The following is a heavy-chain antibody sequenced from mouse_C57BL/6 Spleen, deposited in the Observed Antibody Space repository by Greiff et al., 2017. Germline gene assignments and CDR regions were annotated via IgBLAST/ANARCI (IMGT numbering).Heavy chain of an antibody. Sequence: QVQLQQSGPELVKPGASVKISCKASGYAFSSSWMNWVKQRPGKGLEWIGRIYPGDGDTNYNGKVKGKATLTADKSSSTAYMQRSSLTSEDAAVYFCARATAQATMDDWGQGTSVTVSS. CDR3: ARATAQATMDD. J-gene: IGHJ4*01. CDR2: IYPGDGDT. V-gene: IGHV1-82*01. CDR1: GYAFSSSW. D-gene: IGHD3-2*02.